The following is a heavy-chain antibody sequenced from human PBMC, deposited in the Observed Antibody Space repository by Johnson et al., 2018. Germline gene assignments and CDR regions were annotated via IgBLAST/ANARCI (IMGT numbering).Heavy chain of an antibody. V-gene: IGHV3-7*03. CDR1: GFPFSSSW. CDR2: LQEYGSET. Sequence: VQLQESGGALVQXGESXSLXCTASGFPFSSSWMAWVRQAPGKGLEWLANLQEYGSETNYADSVKGRFTISRDNAKNSLYLQMNSLRAEDTAVYYSVGDAAFLSYSYYYGVDVWGQGTTVTVSS. D-gene: IGHD2-15*01. CDR3: VGDAAFLSYSYYYGVDV. J-gene: IGHJ6*02.